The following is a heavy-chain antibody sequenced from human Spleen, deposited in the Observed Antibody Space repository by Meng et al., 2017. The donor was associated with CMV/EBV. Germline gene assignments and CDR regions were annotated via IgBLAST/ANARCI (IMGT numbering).Heavy chain of an antibody. CDR3: ARGRAGGGSCYPD. D-gene: IGHD2-15*01. CDR2: INHSGST. J-gene: IGHJ4*02. Sequence: QVHLQQGGSDLFEPSGTLPPTRAVYGGSFSGYYWSWIRQPPGKGLEWIGEINHSGSTNYNPSLKRRVTISVDTSKNQFSLKLSSVTAADTAVYYCARGRAGGGSCYPDWGQGTLVTVSS. V-gene: IGHV4-34*01. CDR1: GGSFSGYY.